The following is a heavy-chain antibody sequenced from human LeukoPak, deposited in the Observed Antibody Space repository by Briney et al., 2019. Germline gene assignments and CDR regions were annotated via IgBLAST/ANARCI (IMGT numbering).Heavy chain of an antibody. V-gene: IGHV3-21*01. CDR3: ARHTVTTFSDWFDP. Sequence: GGSLRLSCAASGFTFSSYSMNWVRQAPGKGLEWVSSISSSSSYIYYADSVKGRFTISRDNAKNSLYLQMNSLRAEDTAVYYCARHTVTTFSDWFDPWGQGALVTVSS. CDR1: GFTFSSYS. CDR2: ISSSSSYI. D-gene: IGHD4-17*01. J-gene: IGHJ5*02.